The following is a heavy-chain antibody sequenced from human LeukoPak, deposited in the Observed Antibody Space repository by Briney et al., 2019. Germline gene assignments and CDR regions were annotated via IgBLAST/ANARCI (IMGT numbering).Heavy chain of an antibody. CDR2: INWNGGST. D-gene: IGHD6-13*01. CDR3: ARDGIAAAGTFDY. J-gene: IGHJ4*02. V-gene: IGHV3-20*04. CDR1: GFTFSSYA. Sequence: GGSLRLSCAASGFTFSSYAMSWVRQAPGKGLEWVSGINWNGGSTGYADSVKGRFTISRDNAKNSLYLQMNSLRAEDTALYYCARDGIAAAGTFDYWGQGTLVTVSS.